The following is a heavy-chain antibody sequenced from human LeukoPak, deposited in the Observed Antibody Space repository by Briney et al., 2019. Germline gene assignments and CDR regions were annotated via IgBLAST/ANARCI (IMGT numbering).Heavy chain of an antibody. CDR3: ARVGRITIFGVVIPDAFDI. CDR2: IYYSGST. D-gene: IGHD3-3*01. CDR1: GGSISSYY. J-gene: IGHJ3*02. V-gene: IGHV4-59*12. Sequence: PSETLSLTCTVSGGSISSYYWSWIRQPPGKGLEWIGYIYYSGSTNYNPSLKSRVTISVDTSKNQFSLKLSSVTAADTVVYYCARVGRITIFGVVIPDAFDIWGQGTMVTVSS.